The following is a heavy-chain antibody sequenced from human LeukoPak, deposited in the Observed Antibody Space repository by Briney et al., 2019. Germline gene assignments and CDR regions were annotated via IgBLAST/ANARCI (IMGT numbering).Heavy chain of an antibody. D-gene: IGHD2/OR15-2a*01. V-gene: IGHV4-59*01. CDR1: GGSISSYY. J-gene: IGHJ4*02. CDR2: FYYSGST. CDR3: ARNVFLDY. Sequence: PSETLSLTCTVSGGSISSYYWSWIRQPPGKGLEWIGSFYYSGSTYYNPSLRSRVTISVDTSKNQFSLKLSSVTAADTAVYYCARNVFLDYWGQGTLVTVSS.